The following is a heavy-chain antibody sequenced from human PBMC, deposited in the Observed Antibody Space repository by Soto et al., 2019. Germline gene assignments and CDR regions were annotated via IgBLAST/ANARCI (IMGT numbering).Heavy chain of an antibody. CDR2: IYYSGST. J-gene: IGHJ5*02. CDR3: ARGALEWFQNWFDP. V-gene: IGHV4-59*01. D-gene: IGHD3-3*01. Sequence: SETLSLTCTVSGGSISSYYWSWIRQPPGKGLEWIGYIYYSGSTNYNPSLKSRVTISVDTSKNQFSLKLSSVTAADTAVYYCARGALEWFQNWFDPWGQGTLVTVSS. CDR1: GGSISSYY.